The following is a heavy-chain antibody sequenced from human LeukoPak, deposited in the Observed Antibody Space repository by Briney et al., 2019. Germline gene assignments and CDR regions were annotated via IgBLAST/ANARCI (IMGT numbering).Heavy chain of an antibody. Sequence: GGSLRLSCAASGFTFSGSAMHWVRQASGKGLEGVGRIRSKANSYATAYAASVKGRFTISRDDSKNTAYLQMNSLKTEDTAVYYCTRAASWYDNWFDPWGQGTLVTVSS. CDR2: IRSKANSYAT. CDR1: GFTFSGSA. CDR3: TRAASWYDNWFDP. D-gene: IGHD6-13*01. J-gene: IGHJ5*02. V-gene: IGHV3-73*01.